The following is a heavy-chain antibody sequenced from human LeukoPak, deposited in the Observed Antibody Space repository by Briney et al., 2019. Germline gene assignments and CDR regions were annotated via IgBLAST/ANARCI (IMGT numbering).Heavy chain of an antibody. J-gene: IGHJ4*02. Sequence: PGASVKVSCKASGYTFTGYYMHWVRQAPGQGLEWMGWINPNSGGTNYAQKFQGRVTMTRDTSISTAYMELSSLRSEDTAVYYCARARDIVVVPAATVFDYWGQGTLVTVSS. CDR1: GYTFTGYY. CDR2: INPNSGGT. CDR3: ARARDIVVVPAATVFDY. D-gene: IGHD2-2*01. V-gene: IGHV1-2*02.